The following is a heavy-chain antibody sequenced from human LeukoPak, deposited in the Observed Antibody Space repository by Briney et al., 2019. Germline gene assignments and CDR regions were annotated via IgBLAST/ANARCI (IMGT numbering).Heavy chain of an antibody. J-gene: IGHJ4*02. CDR2: ISGSGANT. Sequence: GGSLRLSCAASGFTFSSYAMSWVRQAPGKGLEWVSAISGSGANTYYADSVRGRFTISRDNSKNTLYLHMNSLRAEDTAVYYCADERAGYTNPYYFDYWGQGTLVTVSS. CDR1: GFTFSSYA. V-gene: IGHV3-23*01. CDR3: ADERAGYTNPYYFDY. D-gene: IGHD3-16*02.